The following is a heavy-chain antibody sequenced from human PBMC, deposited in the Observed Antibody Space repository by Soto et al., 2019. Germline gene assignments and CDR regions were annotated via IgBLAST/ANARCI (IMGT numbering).Heavy chain of an antibody. J-gene: IGHJ4*02. CDR3: AKDSTAYSSSYDFDS. D-gene: IGHD6-6*01. CDR1: GFSFNSYA. Sequence: PGGSLRLSCAASGFSFNSYAMSWVRQAPGKGLEWVSGISGSGGSTYYANSVKGRFTISRDNSKNTLYLQMNSLRDVDTAVYYYAKDSTAYSSSYDFDSWGQGNLVTVSS. CDR2: ISGSGGST. V-gene: IGHV3-23*01.